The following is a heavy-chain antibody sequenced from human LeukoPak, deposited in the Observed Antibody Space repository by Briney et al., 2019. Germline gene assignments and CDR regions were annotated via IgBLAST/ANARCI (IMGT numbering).Heavy chain of an antibody. CDR3: AKAAYGDYVNWFDP. J-gene: IGHJ5*02. V-gene: IGHV3-23*01. Sequence: GGSLRLSCAASGVTFSNHAMSWVRQAPGKGLEWVSSIGGIGASTYYADSVKGRFTISRDNSKNTLYLQMNSLRAEDTALYYCAKAAYGDYVNWFDPWGQGILVIVSS. D-gene: IGHD4-17*01. CDR1: GVTFSNHA. CDR2: IGGIGAST.